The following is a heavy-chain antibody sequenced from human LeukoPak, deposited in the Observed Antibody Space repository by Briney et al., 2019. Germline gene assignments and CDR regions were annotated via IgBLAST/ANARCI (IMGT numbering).Heavy chain of an antibody. D-gene: IGHD1-26*01. V-gene: IGHV1-2*02. CDR1: GYTFTGYY. CDR3: ASIPLRSSVDAFDI. J-gene: IGHJ3*02. Sequence: ASVKVSCKASGYTFTGYYMHWVRQAPGQGLEWMGWINPNSGGTNYAQKFQGRVTMTRDKSISTAYMELSRLRSDDTAVYYCASIPLRSSVDAFDIWGQGTMVTVSS. CDR2: INPNSGGT.